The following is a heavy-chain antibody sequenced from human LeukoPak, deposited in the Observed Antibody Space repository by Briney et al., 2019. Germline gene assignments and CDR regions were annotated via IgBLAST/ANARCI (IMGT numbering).Heavy chain of an antibody. J-gene: IGHJ4*02. D-gene: IGHD1-26*01. CDR3: ARDIAWELPLGY. CDR2: IIPIFGTA. Sequence: ASVKVSCKASGGTFSSYAISWVRQAPGQGLEWMGGIIPIFGTANYAQKFQGRVTITADESTSTAYMELSSLRSEDTAVYYCARDIAWELPLGYWGQGTLVTVSS. V-gene: IGHV1-69*01. CDR1: GGTFSSYA.